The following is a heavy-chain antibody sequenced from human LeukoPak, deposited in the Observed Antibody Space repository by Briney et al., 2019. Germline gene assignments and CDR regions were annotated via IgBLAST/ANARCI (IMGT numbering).Heavy chain of an antibody. J-gene: IGHJ4*02. Sequence: SETLSLTCTVSGGSISSYYWSWIRQPAGKGLEWIGRIYTSGSANYNPSLKSRVTMSVDTSKNQFSLKLSSVTAADTAVYYCAREVSDSSGYWYYFDYWGQGTLVTVSS. D-gene: IGHD3-22*01. CDR3: AREVSDSSGYWYYFDY. V-gene: IGHV4-4*07. CDR2: IYTSGSA. CDR1: GGSISSYY.